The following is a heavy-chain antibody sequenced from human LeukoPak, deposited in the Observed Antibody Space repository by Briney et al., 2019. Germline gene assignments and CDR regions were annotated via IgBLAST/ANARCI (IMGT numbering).Heavy chain of an antibody. CDR2: MNPNSGNT. J-gene: IGHJ5*02. D-gene: IGHD6-13*01. CDR1: GYTFTRYD. CDR3: ARVGSSSWYSRFDP. Sequence: ASVKVSCKASGYTFTRYDINWVRQATGQGLEWMGWMNPNSGNTGYAQKFQGRVTITRNTSISTAYMELSSLRSEDTAVYYCARVGSSSWYSRFDPWGQGTLVTVSS. V-gene: IGHV1-8*01.